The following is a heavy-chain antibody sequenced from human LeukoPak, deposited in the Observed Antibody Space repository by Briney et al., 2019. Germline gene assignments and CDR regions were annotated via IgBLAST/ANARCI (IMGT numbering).Heavy chain of an antibody. Sequence: SDTQSLTCSVSSGSINSYWWSWIRQPAGKGLEFIGRIYTTGMTNYNPSLKSRVSMSVDTSKNQFSLELRSVTAADTAVYFCARAGYAISSYRFDYWGQGALVTVSS. CDR1: SGSINSYW. V-gene: IGHV4-4*07. D-gene: IGHD2-8*01. CDR2: IYTTGMT. J-gene: IGHJ4*02. CDR3: ARAGYAISSYRFDY.